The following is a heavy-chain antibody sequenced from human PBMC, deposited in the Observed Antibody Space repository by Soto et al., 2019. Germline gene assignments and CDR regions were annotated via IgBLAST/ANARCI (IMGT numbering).Heavy chain of an antibody. Sequence: SETLSLTCTVSGGSISSYYWSWIRQPPGKGLEWIGYIYYSGSTNYNPSLKSRVTISVDTSKNQFSLKLSPVTAADTAVYYCARSATVTTQKLFDYWGQGTLVTVSS. CDR3: ARSATVTTQKLFDY. D-gene: IGHD4-17*01. CDR2: IYYSGST. V-gene: IGHV4-59*01. CDR1: GGSISSYY. J-gene: IGHJ4*02.